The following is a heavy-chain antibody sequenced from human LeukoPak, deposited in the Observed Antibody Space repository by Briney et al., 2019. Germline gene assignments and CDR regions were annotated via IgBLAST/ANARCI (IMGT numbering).Heavy chain of an antibody. CDR3: AKDLPAYYYDSSGTPQASDY. Sequence: GRSLRLSCAASGFTFSSYGMHWVRQAPGKGLEWVAVISYDGSNKYYADSVKGRSTISRDNSKNTLYLQMNSLRAEDTAVYYCAKDLPAYYYDSSGTPQASDYWGQGTLVTVPS. CDR2: ISYDGSNK. J-gene: IGHJ4*02. CDR1: GFTFSSYG. D-gene: IGHD3-22*01. V-gene: IGHV3-30*18.